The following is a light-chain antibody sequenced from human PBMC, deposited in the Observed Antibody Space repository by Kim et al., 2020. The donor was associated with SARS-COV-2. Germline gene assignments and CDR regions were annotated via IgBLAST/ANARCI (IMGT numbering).Light chain of an antibody. CDR1: SSNIGINS. V-gene: IGLV1-47*01. CDR3: AAWDDSLSGPV. CDR2: RNN. Sequence: GPQGTLSCSGSSSNIGINSVYWYQQLPGPAPKLLIYRNNQRPSGVPDRFSGSKSGTSASLAISGLRSEDEADYYCAAWDDSLSGPVFGGGTQLTVL. J-gene: IGLJ2*01.